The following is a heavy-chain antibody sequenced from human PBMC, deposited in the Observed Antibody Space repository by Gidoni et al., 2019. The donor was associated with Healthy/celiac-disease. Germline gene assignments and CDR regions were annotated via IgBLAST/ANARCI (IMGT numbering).Heavy chain of an antibody. V-gene: IGHV5-51*01. D-gene: IGHD7-27*01. CDR3: ARHLPLTGGIDY. CDR2: NYPGDADT. J-gene: IGHJ4*02. Sequence: EVQLVQSGAEVKKPGESLNISCKCSGYSFTSYWIGWLRQMPGKALEWMGINYPGDADTRYSPSFQGQDTISADKSISTAYLQWSSLKASDTAMYYCARHLPLTGGIDYWGQGTLVTVSS. CDR1: GYSFTSYW.